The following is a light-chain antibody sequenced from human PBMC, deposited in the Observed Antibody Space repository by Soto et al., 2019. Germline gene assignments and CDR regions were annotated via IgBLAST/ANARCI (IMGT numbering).Light chain of an antibody. J-gene: IGKJ1*01. V-gene: IGKV1-17*01. CDR1: QDITND. Sequence: DIQMTQSPSSLSASVGDRVTITCRASQDITNDLGWYQQKPGKAPKRLIYAASTLQSGVPSRFSGSGSGTEFTLTIRSLQPEDFATYYCLQHNSYPRTFGQGTKVEIK. CDR2: AAS. CDR3: LQHNSYPRT.